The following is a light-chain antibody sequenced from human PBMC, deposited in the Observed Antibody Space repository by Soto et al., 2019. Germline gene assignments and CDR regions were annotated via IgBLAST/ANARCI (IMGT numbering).Light chain of an antibody. CDR3: MQGSHWPPIT. V-gene: IGKV2-30*02. CDR1: QGLLHSDGNTY. J-gene: IGKJ5*01. Sequence: DVVVTQSPLSLPVTLGQATSISCRSSQGLLHSDGNTYLSWFHQRTGQSPRRLIYKVSNRDSGVPDRFSGSGSGTDFTLKISRVEAEDVGVYYCMQGSHWPPITFGQGTRLEIK. CDR2: KVS.